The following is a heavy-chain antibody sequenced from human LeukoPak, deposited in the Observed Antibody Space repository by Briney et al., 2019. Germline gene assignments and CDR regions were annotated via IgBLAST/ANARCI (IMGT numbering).Heavy chain of an antibody. Sequence: GASVKVSCKASGYTFTGYYMHWVRQAPGQGLEWMGRIIPILGIANYAQKFQGRVTITADKSTSTAYMELSSLRSEDTAVYYCARDFEYSSDYWGQGTLVTVSS. V-gene: IGHV1-69*04. CDR2: IIPILGIA. J-gene: IGHJ4*02. CDR1: GYTFTGYY. CDR3: ARDFEYSSDY. D-gene: IGHD3-9*01.